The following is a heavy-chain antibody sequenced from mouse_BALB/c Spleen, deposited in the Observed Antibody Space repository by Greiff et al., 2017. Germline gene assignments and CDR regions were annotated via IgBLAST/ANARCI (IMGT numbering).Heavy chain of an antibody. V-gene: IGHV7-1*02. J-gene: IGHJ2*01. D-gene: IGHD1-3*01. CDR3: AIDGSGIYFDY. Sequence: EVKLMESGGGLVQPGGSLRLSCAASGFTFSDFYMEWVRQPPGKRLEWIAASRNKANDFTSEYSASVQGRFIVSSDTSQCILYLQMNALRAEDAAIYYCAIDGSGIYFDYWGQGTTLTVSS. CDR1: GFTFSDFY. CDR2: SRNKANDFTS.